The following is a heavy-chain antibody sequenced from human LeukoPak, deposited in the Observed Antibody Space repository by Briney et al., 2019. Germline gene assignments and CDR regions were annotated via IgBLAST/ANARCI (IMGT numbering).Heavy chain of an antibody. V-gene: IGHV1-18*01. CDR2: ISAYNGNT. CDR3: AREAGTYCSSTSCYFDY. D-gene: IGHD2-2*01. Sequence: GASVKVSCKASGYTFTSYGISWVRQAPGQGLEWMGWISAYNGNTNYAQKLQGRVTMTTDTSTSTAYMELRSLRSDDTAVYYCAREAGTYCSSTSCYFDYWGQGTLVTVSS. J-gene: IGHJ4*02. CDR1: GYTFTSYG.